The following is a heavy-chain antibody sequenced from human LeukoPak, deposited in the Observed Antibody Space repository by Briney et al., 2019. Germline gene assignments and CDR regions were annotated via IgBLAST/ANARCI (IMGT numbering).Heavy chain of an antibody. CDR3: AHFSGASSAFDY. V-gene: IGHV2-5*01. CDR1: GFSLKTSGVG. Sequence: SGPTLVNPTQTLTLTCTLSGFSLKTSGVGVGWVRQPAGKALEWLAIIYWSDDKRSSHYLKSRLTINKVTSKNQVVLTITNMDPLDTATYRCAHFSGASSAFDYWGQGSLVTVPS. D-gene: IGHD2-2*01. J-gene: IGHJ4*02. CDR2: IYWSDDK.